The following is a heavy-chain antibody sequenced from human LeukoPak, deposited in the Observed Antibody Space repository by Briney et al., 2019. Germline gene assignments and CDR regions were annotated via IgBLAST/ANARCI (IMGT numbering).Heavy chain of an antibody. CDR2: IYYSGST. CDR3: VRSPIYYDSSGYLEYAFDI. Sequence: SETLSLTCTVSGGSISSYYWSWIRQPPGKGLELIGYIYYSGSTNYNPSLKSRVTISVDTSKNQFSLKLSSVTAADTAVYYCVRSPIYYDSSGYLEYAFDIWGQGTMVTVSS. CDR1: GGSISSYY. V-gene: IGHV4-59*08. J-gene: IGHJ3*02. D-gene: IGHD3-22*01.